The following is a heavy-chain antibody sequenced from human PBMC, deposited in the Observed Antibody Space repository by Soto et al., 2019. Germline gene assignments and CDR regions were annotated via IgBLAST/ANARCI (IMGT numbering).Heavy chain of an antibody. V-gene: IGHV2-26*04. CDR3: ASTYSTSWYWFDP. CDR2: IFSNDEK. Sequence: QVTVKESGPVLVKPTETLTLTCTVSGFSLSNAGLGVSWIRQPPGKALEWLAHIFSNDEKSYSTSLKSRLTTSNATSTSQVVLTMTNMDPVDTATYYCASTYSTSWYWFDPWGQGTLVTVSS. D-gene: IGHD6-13*01. J-gene: IGHJ5*02. CDR1: GFSLSNAGLG.